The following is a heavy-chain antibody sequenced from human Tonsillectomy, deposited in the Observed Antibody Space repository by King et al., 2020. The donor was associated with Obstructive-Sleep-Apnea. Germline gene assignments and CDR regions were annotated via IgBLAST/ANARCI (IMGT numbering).Heavy chain of an antibody. Sequence: VQLVESGGGVVQPGRSLRLSCAASGFTFSSYAMHWVRQAPGKGLEWVAVISYDGSNKYYAESVKGRFTISRDNSKNTLYLQMNSLRAEETAVYYCARDSYYGSGADAFDIWGQGTMVTVSS. CDR3: ARDSYYGSGADAFDI. J-gene: IGHJ3*02. D-gene: IGHD3-10*01. CDR1: GFTFSSYA. V-gene: IGHV3-30-3*01. CDR2: ISYDGSNK.